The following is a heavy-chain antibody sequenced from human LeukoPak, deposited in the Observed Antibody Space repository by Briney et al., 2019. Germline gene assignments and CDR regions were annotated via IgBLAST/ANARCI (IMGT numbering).Heavy chain of an antibody. CDR2: ISWNSGSI. CDR3: AKVEQWLGDAFDI. J-gene: IGHJ3*02. V-gene: IGHV3-9*01. Sequence: PGRSLRLSCAASGFTFDDYAMHWVRQAPGKGLEWVSGISWNSGSIGYADSVKGRFTISRDNAKNSLYLQMNSLRAEDTALYYCAKVEQWLGDAFDIWGQGTMVTVSS. D-gene: IGHD6-19*01. CDR1: GFTFDDYA.